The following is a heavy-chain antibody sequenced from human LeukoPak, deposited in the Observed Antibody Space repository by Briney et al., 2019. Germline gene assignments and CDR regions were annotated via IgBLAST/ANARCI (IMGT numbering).Heavy chain of an antibody. D-gene: IGHD5-18*01. J-gene: IGHJ4*01. V-gene: IGHV4-59*01. Sequence: SETLSLTCSVSGDSISTYHWNWVRKPPGKGLEWIGYMQSTGNSNYNPSLKSRVFMSVDTSKNQFVLNLRSVTAADTAVYYCARDKRHSYGRYLDHWGQDCWSPSPQ. CDR2: MQSTGNS. CDR3: ARDKRHSYGRYLDH. CDR1: GDSISTYH.